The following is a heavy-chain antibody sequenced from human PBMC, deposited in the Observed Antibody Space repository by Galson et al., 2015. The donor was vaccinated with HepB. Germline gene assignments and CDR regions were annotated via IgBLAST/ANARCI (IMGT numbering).Heavy chain of an antibody. CDR3: ARGLGSNYGGGDY. V-gene: IGHV3-7*01. D-gene: IGHD4-11*01. CDR2: IKQDGSET. J-gene: IGHJ4*02. CDR1: GFTFSNYW. Sequence: SLRLSCAASGFTFSNYWMTWVRQAPGKGLEWVANIKQDGSETYYVDSVKGRYTISRDNAENSLYLQVNSLRAEDTAVYYCARGLGSNYGGGDYWGQGTLVTVSS.